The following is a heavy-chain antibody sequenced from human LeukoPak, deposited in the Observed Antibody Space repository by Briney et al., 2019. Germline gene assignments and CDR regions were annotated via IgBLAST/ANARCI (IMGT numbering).Heavy chain of an antibody. V-gene: IGHV4-59*08. CDR3: ARLDCTGDGCYNH. D-gene: IGHD2-8*02. CDR2: VSSDGTT. Sequence: SETLSLTCSVSGDSVTRYYWSWIRQPPGKGLEWIGYVSSDGTTNYPPSLRSRVIMSVDTAKNHISLSLTSLTAADTAIYYCARLDCTGDGCYNHWGQGTLVTVSS. CDR1: GDSVTRYY. J-gene: IGHJ4*02.